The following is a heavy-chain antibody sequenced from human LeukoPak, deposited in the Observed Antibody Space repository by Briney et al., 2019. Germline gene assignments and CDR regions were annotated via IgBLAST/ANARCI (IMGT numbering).Heavy chain of an antibody. CDR1: GGSISSYY. V-gene: IGHV4-59*01. D-gene: IGHD3-22*01. CDR2: IFYSGST. Sequence: SETLSLTCTVSGGSISSYYWSWIRQPPGKGLEWIGYIFYSGSTKYNPSLKSRVTISVDTSKNQFSLKLSSVTAADTAVYYCARGVYDSNGYTFDYWGQGTLVTVSS. J-gene: IGHJ4*02. CDR3: ARGVYDSNGYTFDY.